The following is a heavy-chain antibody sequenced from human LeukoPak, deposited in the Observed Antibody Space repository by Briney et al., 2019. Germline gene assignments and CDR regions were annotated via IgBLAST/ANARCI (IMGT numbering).Heavy chain of an antibody. D-gene: IGHD2-2*01. CDR2: IIPIFGIA. CDR3: ATLLESCYRSCHYGMDV. Sequence: GASVKVSCKASGGTFSSYAISWVRQAPGQGLEWMGRIIPIFGIANYAQKFQGRVTITADKSTSTAYMELSSLRSEDTAVYYCATLLESCYRSCHYGMDVWGQGTTVTVSS. CDR1: GGTFSSYA. J-gene: IGHJ6*02. V-gene: IGHV1-69*04.